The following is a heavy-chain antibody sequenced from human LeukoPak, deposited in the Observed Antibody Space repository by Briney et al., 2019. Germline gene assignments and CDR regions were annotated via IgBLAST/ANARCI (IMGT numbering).Heavy chain of an antibody. Sequence: SETLSLTCAVYGGPFSGYYWSWIRQPPGKGLEWIGEINHSGSTNYNPSLKSRVTISVDTSKNQFSLKLSSVTAADTAVYYCARGRFRYYFDYWGQGTLVTVSS. CDR1: GGPFSGYY. CDR3: ARGRFRYYFDY. V-gene: IGHV4-34*01. J-gene: IGHJ4*02. CDR2: INHSGST. D-gene: IGHD3-3*01.